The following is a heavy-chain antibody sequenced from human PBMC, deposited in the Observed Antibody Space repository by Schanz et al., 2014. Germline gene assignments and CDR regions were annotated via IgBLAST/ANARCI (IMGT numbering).Heavy chain of an antibody. CDR3: VREVGAAAGLAWGLDY. J-gene: IGHJ4*02. CDR2: ISSSSSYI. CDR1: GFTFSGYA. D-gene: IGHD6-13*01. V-gene: IGHV3-21*06. Sequence: VQLVESGGGVVQPGRSLRLSCAASGFTFSGYAMHWVRQAPGKGLEWVSSISSSSSYIYYADSVKGRFTISRDNAKSSLFLQMNSLRAEDTAVYYCVREVGAAAGLAWGLDYWGRGTLVAVSS.